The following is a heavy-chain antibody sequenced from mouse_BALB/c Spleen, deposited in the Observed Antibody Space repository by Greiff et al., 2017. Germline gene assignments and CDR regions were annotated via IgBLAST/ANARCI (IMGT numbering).Heavy chain of an antibody. Sequence: QVQLQQSGPGLVQPSQSLSITCTVSGFSLTSYGVHWVRQSPGKGLEWLGVIWSGGSTDYNAAFISRLSISKDNSKSQVFFKMNSLQANDTAIYYCAAQFITTVVEGFDYWGQGTTLTVSS. V-gene: IGHV2-2*02. CDR2: IWSGGST. CDR1: GFSLTSYG. D-gene: IGHD1-1*01. J-gene: IGHJ2*01. CDR3: AAQFITTVVEGFDY.